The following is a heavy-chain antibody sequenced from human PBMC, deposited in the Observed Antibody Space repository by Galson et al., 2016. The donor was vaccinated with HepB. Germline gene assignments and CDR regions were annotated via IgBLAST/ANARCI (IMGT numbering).Heavy chain of an antibody. Sequence: PALVKPTQTLTLTCTFSGFSLSTSGMRVIWIRQPPGKALEWLSLIDGGGGKYYSISLKTRLTISKDTSKNQVVLTMTNMDPVDTGTYYCARFRYTNTWYSYYYGMDVWGQGTAVTVSS. J-gene: IGHJ6*02. CDR1: GFSLSTSGMR. CDR3: ARFRYTNTWYSYYYGMDV. CDR2: IDGGGGK. V-gene: IGHV2-70*01. D-gene: IGHD6-13*01.